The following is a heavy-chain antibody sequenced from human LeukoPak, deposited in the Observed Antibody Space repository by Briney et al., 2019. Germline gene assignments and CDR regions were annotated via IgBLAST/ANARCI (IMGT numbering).Heavy chain of an antibody. D-gene: IGHD6-6*01. CDR2: ISSSSTTI. J-gene: IGHJ4*02. Sequence: GGSLRLSCAASGFTFNNYNTNWVRQAPGKGLEWVSYISSSSTTIYYADSVKGRFTISRDNAKNSLYLQMNSLTAEDTAVYYCARDYSSSTPDYWGQGTLVTVTS. CDR3: ARDYSSSTPDY. CDR1: GFTFNNYN. V-gene: IGHV3-48*04.